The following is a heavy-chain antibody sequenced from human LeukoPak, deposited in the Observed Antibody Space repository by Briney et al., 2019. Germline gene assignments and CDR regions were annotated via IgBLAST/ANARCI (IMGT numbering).Heavy chain of an antibody. J-gene: IGHJ4*02. V-gene: IGHV3-7*03. D-gene: IGHD1-26*01. CDR3: ARDPNLYSGTYDTY. CDR2: IKQDGSER. CDR1: GVTFSSHW. Sequence: PGGSLRLSCVVSGVTFSSHWMSWVRQAPGKGPEWVANIKQDGSERYYVDSVKGRFTISRDNAKNSVFLQMNSLRAEDTAVYYCARDPNLYSGTYDTYWGQGTLVTVSS.